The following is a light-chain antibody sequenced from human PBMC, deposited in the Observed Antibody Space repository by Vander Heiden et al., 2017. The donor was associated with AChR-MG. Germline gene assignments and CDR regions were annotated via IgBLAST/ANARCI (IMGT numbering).Light chain of an antibody. CDR2: EVN. V-gene: IGLV2-8*01. CDR1: SRNHGGYNY. J-gene: IGLJ2*01. CDR3: SSYAGSNNLGV. Sequence: ALTQPPPSSGSPGHSITSACTGTSRNHGGYNYVSWYQQHPGKAPTLMIFEVNSRPAVVPRRFSGSKPGNTAALTVTGLQADDEADYYCSSYAGSNNLGVFGGGTKLTVL.